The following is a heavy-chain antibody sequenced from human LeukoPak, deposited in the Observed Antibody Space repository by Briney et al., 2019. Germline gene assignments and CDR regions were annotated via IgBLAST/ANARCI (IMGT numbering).Heavy chain of an antibody. CDR1: GFTFSSYA. J-gene: IGHJ5*02. Sequence: GGSLRLSCAASGFTFSSYAMSWVRQTPGKGLEWLSYISTSSNTIYYADTVKGRFTISRDNAKNSLFLQMNSLRAEDTAVYYCARVRRYFDTSGYQVFWFDPWGQGTRVTVSS. D-gene: IGHD3-22*01. V-gene: IGHV3-48*01. CDR3: ARVRRYFDTSGYQVFWFDP. CDR2: ISTSSNTI.